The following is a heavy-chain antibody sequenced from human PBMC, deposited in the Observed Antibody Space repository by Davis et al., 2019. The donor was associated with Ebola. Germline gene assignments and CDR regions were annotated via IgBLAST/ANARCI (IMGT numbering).Heavy chain of an antibody. D-gene: IGHD6-19*01. J-gene: IGHJ4*02. CDR1: GFTFSSYW. Sequence: PGGSLRLSCAASGFTFSSYWMHWVRQAPGKGLVWVSRINSDGSSTSYADSVKGRFTISRDNAKNTLYLQMNSLRAEDTAVYYCARAPVGGAVAPLYYFDYWGQGTLVTVSS. V-gene: IGHV3-74*01. CDR3: ARAPVGGAVAPLYYFDY. CDR2: INSDGSST.